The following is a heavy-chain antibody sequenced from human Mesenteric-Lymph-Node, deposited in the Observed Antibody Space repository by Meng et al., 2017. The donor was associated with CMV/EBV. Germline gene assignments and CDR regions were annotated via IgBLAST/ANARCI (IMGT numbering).Heavy chain of an antibody. CDR3: AKDILPNSGSYSVFDY. V-gene: IGHV3-30*02. CDR1: GFTFSSYG. CDR2: IRYHAVNT. J-gene: IGHJ4*02. D-gene: IGHD1-26*01. Sequence: GESLKISCTASGFTFSSYGMHWVRQAPGKGLEWVAFIRYHAVNTYYADSVKGRFTLSRDNAKNSLYLQMNSLRAEDMALYYCAKDILPNSGSYSVFDYWGQGTLVTVSS.